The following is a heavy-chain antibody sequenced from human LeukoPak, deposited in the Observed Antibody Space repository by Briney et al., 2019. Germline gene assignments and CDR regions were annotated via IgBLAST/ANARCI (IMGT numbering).Heavy chain of an antibody. CDR1: GGSISSSNW. CDR3: ATLRKYYDYVWGSEDY. D-gene: IGHD3-16*01. CDR2: IYHSGST. V-gene: IGHV4-4*02. J-gene: IGHJ4*02. Sequence: SGTLSLTCAVSGGSISSSNWWSWVRQPPGKGLEWIGEIYHSGSTNYNPSLKSRVTISVDKSKNQFSLKLSSVTAADTAVYYCATLRKYYDYVWGSEDYWGQGTLVTVSS.